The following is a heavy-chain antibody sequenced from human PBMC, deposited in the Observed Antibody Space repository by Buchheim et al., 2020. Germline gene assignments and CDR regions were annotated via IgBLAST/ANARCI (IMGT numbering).Heavy chain of an antibody. D-gene: IGHD3/OR15-3a*01. CDR1: GGSISSVDYY. Sequence: QVQLQESGPGLVKPSQTLSLTCTVSGGSISSVDYYWSWIRQPPGKGLEWIGYIYYSGSTFYNPSLKSRXTISVATSKNQFSLKLSSVTAADTAVYYCARGWTRSLGRWFDPWGQGTL. J-gene: IGHJ5*02. CDR2: IYYSGST. V-gene: IGHV4-30-4*01. CDR3: ARGWTRSLGRWFDP.